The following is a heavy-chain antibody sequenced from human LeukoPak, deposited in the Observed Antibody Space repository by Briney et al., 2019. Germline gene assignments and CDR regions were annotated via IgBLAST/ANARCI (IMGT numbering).Heavy chain of an antibody. D-gene: IGHD3-10*01. Sequence: SETLSLTCTVSGGSISSSSYYWGWIRQPPGKGLEWIGRIYTSGSTNYNPSLKSRVTISVDTSKNQFSLKLSSVTAADTAVYYCARVSSYYGSGSYSHWFDPWGQGTLVTVSS. CDR1: GGSISSSSYY. V-gene: IGHV4-39*07. CDR3: ARVSSYYGSGSYSHWFDP. CDR2: IYTSGST. J-gene: IGHJ5*02.